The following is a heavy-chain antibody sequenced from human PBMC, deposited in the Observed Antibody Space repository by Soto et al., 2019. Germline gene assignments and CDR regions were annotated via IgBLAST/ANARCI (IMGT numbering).Heavy chain of an antibody. CDR2: IRSKGSGGTS. CDR1: GFTFGDDA. V-gene: IGHV3-49*04. D-gene: IGHD3-10*01. Sequence: SLRLSCTASGFTFGDDAMSWVRQTPGKGLEWVGFIRSKGSGGTSEYAASVKGRFTFSRDDSKSIAYLQMNSLKIEDTAVYYCTRDQPITPWGQGTMVTVSS. J-gene: IGHJ3*01. CDR3: TRDQPITP.